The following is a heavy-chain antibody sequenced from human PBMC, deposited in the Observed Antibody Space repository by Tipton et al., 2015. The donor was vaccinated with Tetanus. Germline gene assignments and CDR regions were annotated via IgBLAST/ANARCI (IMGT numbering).Heavy chain of an antibody. V-gene: IGHV3-21*01. CDR3: ARELELRFSIYYYYGMDV. CDR1: GFTFSTYT. Sequence: SLRLSCAASGFTFSTYTLNWVRQTPGKGLEWVSSISGTGNIVKDADSVRGRFTISRDNAKNSLFLQMSSLRAEDTAVYYCARELELRFSIYYYYGMDVWGQGTTVTVSS. CDR2: ISGTGNIV. J-gene: IGHJ6*02. D-gene: IGHD1-7*01.